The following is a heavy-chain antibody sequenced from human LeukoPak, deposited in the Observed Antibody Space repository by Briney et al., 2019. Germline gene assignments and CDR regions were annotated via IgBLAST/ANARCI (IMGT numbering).Heavy chain of an antibody. CDR2: ITGGSTTI. V-gene: IGHV3-48*04. CDR3: ASRTRSGSYSSFDY. Sequence: GGSLRLSCAASGFTFSSYSMNWVRQAPGKGLEWVSYITGGSTTIYYADSVEGRFTISRDNAKNSLYLQMNSLRAEDTAVYYCASRTRSGSYSSFDYWGQGTLVTVSS. J-gene: IGHJ4*02. D-gene: IGHD3-10*01. CDR1: GFTFSSYS.